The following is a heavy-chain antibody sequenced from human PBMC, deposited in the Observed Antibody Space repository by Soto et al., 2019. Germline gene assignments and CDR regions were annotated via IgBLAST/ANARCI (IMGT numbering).Heavy chain of an antibody. V-gene: IGHV4-31*03. J-gene: IGHJ4*02. CDR3: ARGGYCGGDCYSSYAY. Sequence: QVQLQESGPGLVKPSQTLSLTCTVSGGSISSGGYYWSWIRQHPGKGLEWIGYIYYSGSTYYNPSLKSRVTISVDTSKNQFSLKLSSVTAADTAVYYCARGGYCGGDCYSSYAYWGQGTLVTVSS. CDR2: IYYSGST. D-gene: IGHD2-21*02. CDR1: GGSISSGGYY.